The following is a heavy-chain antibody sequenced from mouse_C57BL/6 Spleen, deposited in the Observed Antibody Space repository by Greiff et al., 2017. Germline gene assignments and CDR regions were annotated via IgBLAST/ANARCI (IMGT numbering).Heavy chain of an antibody. V-gene: IGHV1-72*01. CDR3: ARWDYGMNYYAMDY. D-gene: IGHD1-1*01. J-gene: IGHJ4*01. CDR2: IDSNSGGT. Sequence: QVQLQQPGAELVKPGASVKLSCKASGYTFTSYWMHWVKQRPGRGLEWIGRIDSNSGGTKYNEKFKSKATLTVDKPSSTAYMQLISLTSGSSAVYYCARWDYGMNYYAMDYWGQGTSVTVSS. CDR1: GYTFTSYW.